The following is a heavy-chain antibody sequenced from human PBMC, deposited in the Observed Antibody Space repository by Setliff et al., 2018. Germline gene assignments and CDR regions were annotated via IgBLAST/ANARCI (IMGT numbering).Heavy chain of an antibody. D-gene: IGHD3-22*01. J-gene: IGHJ4*02. Sequence: ASVKVSCKTSGYTFTNYGITWVRQAPGQGLEWMGWINNYNTNTNYAQKLQGRVAMTTDTSTSTAYMELRSLRSDDSAVYYCAKINFYVSSGHYYAPAYWGQGTLVTVSS. CDR1: GYTFTNYG. V-gene: IGHV1-18*01. CDR2: INNYNTNT. CDR3: AKINFYVSSGHYYAPAY.